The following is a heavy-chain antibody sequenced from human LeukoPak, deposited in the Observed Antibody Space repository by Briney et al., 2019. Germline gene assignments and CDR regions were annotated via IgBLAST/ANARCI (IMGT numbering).Heavy chain of an antibody. V-gene: IGHV4-4*02. Sequence: PSETLSLTCAVFGGSISSSNWWSWVRQPPGKGLEWIGEIYHSGSTNYNPSLKSRVTISEDKSKNQFSLKLSSVTAADTAVYYCARAWGLAAAGNSFDIWGQGTTVTVSS. D-gene: IGHD6-13*01. CDR1: GGSISSSNW. CDR3: ARAWGLAAAGNSFDI. CDR2: IYHSGST. J-gene: IGHJ3*02.